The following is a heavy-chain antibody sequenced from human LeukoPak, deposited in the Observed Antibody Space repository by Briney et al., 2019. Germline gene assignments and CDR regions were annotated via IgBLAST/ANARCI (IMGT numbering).Heavy chain of an antibody. CDR2: ISSSGSTI. V-gene: IGHV3-48*03. J-gene: IGHJ4*02. Sequence: GGSLRLSCAASGFTFSSYEMNWVRQAPGKGLEWVSYISSSGSTIYYADSVKGRFTISRDNAKNSLYLQMNSLRAEDTAVYYCASASSTYYYDSSGYLFDYWGQGTLVAVSS. CDR3: ASASSTYYYDSSGYLFDY. CDR1: GFTFSSYE. D-gene: IGHD3-22*01.